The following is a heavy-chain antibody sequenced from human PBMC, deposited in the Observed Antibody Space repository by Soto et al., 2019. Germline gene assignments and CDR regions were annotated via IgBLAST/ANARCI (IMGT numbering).Heavy chain of an antibody. V-gene: IGHV1-24*01. CDR1: GYSFTGYS. J-gene: IGHJ4*02. Sequence: ASVKVSCKASGYSFTGYSMHWVRQAPGQGLEWMGGIDPEDGATIYAQKFQGRVTMTEDTSTDTAYMELSSLRSEDTAVYYCATAGQEVWYSDYWGQGTLVTVSS. CDR3: ATAGQEVWYSDY. D-gene: IGHD1-20*01. CDR2: IDPEDGAT.